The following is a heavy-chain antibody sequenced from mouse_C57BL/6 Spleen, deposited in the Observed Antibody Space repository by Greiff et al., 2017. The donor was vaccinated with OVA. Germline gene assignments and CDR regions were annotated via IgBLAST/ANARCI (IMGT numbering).Heavy chain of an antibody. CDR1: GFTFSDYY. Sequence: EVQLVESGGGLVQPGGSLKLSCAASGFTFSDYYMYWVRQTPEKRLEWVAYISNGGGSTYYPDTVKGRFTISRDNAKNTLYLQMSRLKSEDTAMYYCARHSRYDHDGAYFDYWGQGTTLTVSS. D-gene: IGHD2-4*01. J-gene: IGHJ2*01. CDR3: ARHSRYDHDGAYFDY. CDR2: ISNGGGST. V-gene: IGHV5-12*01.